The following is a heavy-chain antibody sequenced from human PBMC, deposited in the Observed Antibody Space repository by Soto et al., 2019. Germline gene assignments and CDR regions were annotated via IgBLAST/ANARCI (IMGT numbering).Heavy chain of an antibody. D-gene: IGHD3-22*01. CDR2: ISAYNGNT. V-gene: IGHV1-18*04. CDR3: ASSYYYDSSGYYFNVD. Sequence: QVPLVQSGAEVKKPGASVKVSCKASGYTFTSYGISWVRQAPGQGLEWMGWISAYNGNTNYAQKLQGRVTMTTDTSTSTAYMELRSLRSDDTAVYYCASSYYYDSSGYYFNVDWGQGTLVTVSS. J-gene: IGHJ4*02. CDR1: GYTFTSYG.